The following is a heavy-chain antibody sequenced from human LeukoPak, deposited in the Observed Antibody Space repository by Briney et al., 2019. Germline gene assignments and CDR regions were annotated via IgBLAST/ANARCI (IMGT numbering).Heavy chain of an antibody. J-gene: IGHJ4*02. CDR2: ISSSGDTI. CDR1: GFTFSDYY. CDR3: ARVGGGDPFDY. Sequence: GGSLRLSCAASGFTFSDYYMSWIRQAPGKRLEWVSSISSSGDTIYYADSVKGRFTISRDNAKNSLYLQMNSLTAEDTAVYSWARVGGGDPFDYWGQGTLVTVSS. D-gene: IGHD2-21*02. V-gene: IGHV3-11*01.